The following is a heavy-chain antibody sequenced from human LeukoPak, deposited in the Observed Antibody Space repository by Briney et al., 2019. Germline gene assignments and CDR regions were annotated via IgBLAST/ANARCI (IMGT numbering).Heavy chain of an antibody. D-gene: IGHD3-10*02. CDR3: ARNVYNFDY. Sequence: GGSLRLSCAASGFAFSSYEMNWVRQAPGKGLEWVSYISSSGSTIYYADSVQGRFTISRDNAQNSLYLQMSSLRAEDTAVYYCARNVYNFDYWGQGTLVTVSS. CDR1: GFAFSSYE. CDR2: ISSSGSTI. V-gene: IGHV3-48*03. J-gene: IGHJ4*02.